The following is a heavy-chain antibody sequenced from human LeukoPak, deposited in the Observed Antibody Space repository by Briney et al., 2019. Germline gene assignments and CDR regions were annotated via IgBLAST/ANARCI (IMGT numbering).Heavy chain of an antibody. CDR1: GGSISSYY. J-gene: IGHJ5*01. CDR3: ARDGNYELSGRDWFDS. Sequence: SETLSLTCTVSGGSISSYYWCWIRHPPGKGLEWIGYMYYSGSTNHNPSLTSRVTIQVATSKNQSSLKLRSVTAADTAVYYCARDGNYELSGRDWFDSWGQGTLVTVSS. D-gene: IGHD1-7*01. CDR2: MYYSGST. V-gene: IGHV4-59*01.